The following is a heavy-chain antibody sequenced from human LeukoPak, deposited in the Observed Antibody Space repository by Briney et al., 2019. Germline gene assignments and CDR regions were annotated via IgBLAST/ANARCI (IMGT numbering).Heavy chain of an antibody. CDR1: GLTFRTYA. Sequence: GWSLRLSCEASGLTFRTYAMHWVRQAPGKGLEWVAVISYDADKKQYADSVKGRFTISRDNSKNTLYLQMNSLRVEDTAIYYCTRGMLRQPPDYWGQGMLVTVSS. CDR3: TRGMLRQPPDY. J-gene: IGHJ4*02. V-gene: IGHV3-30*04. D-gene: IGHD3-10*02. CDR2: ISYDADKK.